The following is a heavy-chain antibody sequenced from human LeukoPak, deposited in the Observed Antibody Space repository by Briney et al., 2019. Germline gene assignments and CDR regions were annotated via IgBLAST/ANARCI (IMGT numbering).Heavy chain of an antibody. J-gene: IGHJ4*02. Sequence: ASVKVSCKASGYTFTSYDINWVRQATGQGLGWMGWMNPNSGNTGYAQKFQGRVTMTRNTSISTAYMELSSLRSDDTAVYYCACGYSYGEFDYWGQGTLVTVSS. D-gene: IGHD5-18*01. V-gene: IGHV1-8*01. CDR2: MNPNSGNT. CDR3: ACGYSYGEFDY. CDR1: GYTFTSYD.